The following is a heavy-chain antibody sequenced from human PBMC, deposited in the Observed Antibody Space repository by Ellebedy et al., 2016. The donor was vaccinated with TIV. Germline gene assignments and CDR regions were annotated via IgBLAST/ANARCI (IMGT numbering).Heavy chain of an antibody. D-gene: IGHD3-10*01. CDR2: IIPIFRTP. V-gene: IGHV1-69*13. CDR3: ARDSNGLGSYAK. CDR1: GGTFTSSA. J-gene: IGHJ4*01. Sequence: AASVKVSCKASGGTFTSSASNWVRQAPGQGLEWMGGIIPIFRTPNYAQTFQGRVTITADESTSTVYMELSSLTSEDKAVYYCARDSNGLGSYAKWGQGTLVTVSS.